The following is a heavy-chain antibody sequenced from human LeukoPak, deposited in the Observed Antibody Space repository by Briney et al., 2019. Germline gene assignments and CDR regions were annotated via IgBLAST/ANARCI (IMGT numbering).Heavy chain of an antibody. Sequence: SQTLSLTCTVSGGSISSGSYYWSWIRQPAGKGLEWIGRIYTSGSTNYNPSLKSRVTISVDTSKNQFSLKLSSVTAADTAVYYCATITGTTRGAFDIWGQGTMVTVSS. CDR2: IYTSGST. D-gene: IGHD1-7*01. CDR1: GGSISSGSYY. CDR3: ATITGTTRGAFDI. V-gene: IGHV4-61*02. J-gene: IGHJ3*02.